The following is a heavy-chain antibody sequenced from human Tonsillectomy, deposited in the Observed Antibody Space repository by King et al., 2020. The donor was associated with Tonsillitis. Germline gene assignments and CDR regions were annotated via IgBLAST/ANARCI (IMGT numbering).Heavy chain of an antibody. CDR2: IYYSGST. Sequence: VQLQESGPGLVKPSETLSLTCTVSGGSISSYYWSWIRQPPGKGLEWIGYIYYSGSTNYNTSLKSRVTISVDTSKNQFSLKLSSVTAADTAVYYCARVLSYGDYEEGAFDIWGQGTMVTVSS. V-gene: IGHV4-59*01. CDR3: ARVLSYGDYEEGAFDI. CDR1: GGSISSYY. D-gene: IGHD4-17*01. J-gene: IGHJ3*02.